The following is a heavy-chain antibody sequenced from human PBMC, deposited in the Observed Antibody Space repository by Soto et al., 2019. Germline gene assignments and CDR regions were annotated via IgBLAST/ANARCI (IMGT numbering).Heavy chain of an antibody. CDR2: ISAYNGNT. J-gene: IGHJ6*02. Sequence: QVQLVQSGGEVKKPGASVKVSCKTSGYSFTTYGISWVRQAPGQGLEWMGWISAYNGNTNYAQKLQGRVTMTTDTSTSTAYMELRSLRSDDTAVYYCARAGPAPYYYCGMDVWCQGSTVTVSS. CDR3: ARAGPAPYYYCGMDV. CDR1: GYSFTTYG. V-gene: IGHV1-18*01.